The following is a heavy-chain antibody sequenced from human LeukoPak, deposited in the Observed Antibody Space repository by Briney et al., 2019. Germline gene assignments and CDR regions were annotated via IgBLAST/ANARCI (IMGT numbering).Heavy chain of an antibody. CDR3: ARVRATYFDY. J-gene: IGHJ4*02. Sequence: ASVKVSCKASGGTFSSYAISWVRQAPGQGLEWMGIINPSGGSTSYAQKFQGRVTMTRDMSTSTVYMELSSLRSEDTAVYYCARVRATYFDYWGQGTLVTVSS. CDR2: INPSGGST. D-gene: IGHD1-26*01. CDR1: GGTFSSYA. V-gene: IGHV1-46*01.